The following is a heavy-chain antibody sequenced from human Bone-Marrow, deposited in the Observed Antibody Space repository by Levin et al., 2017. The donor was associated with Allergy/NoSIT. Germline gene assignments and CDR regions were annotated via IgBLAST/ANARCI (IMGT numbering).Heavy chain of an antibody. J-gene: IGHJ5*02. CDR1: GGSISPFY. CDR2: IFYNGST. D-gene: IGHD1/OR15-1a*01. CDR3: ARGGGNRPWFDP. V-gene: IGHV4-59*01. Sequence: SCTVSGGSISPFYWSWVRRPPGKGLEWIGYIFYNGSTNYNPSLKSRVAISVDTSENQLSRKISSVIAAEKAMYYCARGGGNRPWFDPWGQGILVTVSS.